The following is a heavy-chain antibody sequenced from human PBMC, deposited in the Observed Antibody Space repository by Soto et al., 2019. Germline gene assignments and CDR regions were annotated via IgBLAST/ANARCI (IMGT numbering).Heavy chain of an antibody. V-gene: IGHV2-26*01. D-gene: IGHD4-4*01. Sequence: QVTLKESGPVLVKPTETLTLTCTVSGFSLSNARMGVSWIRQPPVKALEWLAHIFSNDEKSYSTSLKSRLTISKDTPKSQVVLTMTNIDPVDTATYYCGRIRGLLVTTIRNYYYYGMDVWGQGTTVTVSS. CDR3: GRIRGLLVTTIRNYYYYGMDV. CDR1: GFSLSNARMG. J-gene: IGHJ6*02. CDR2: IFSNDEK.